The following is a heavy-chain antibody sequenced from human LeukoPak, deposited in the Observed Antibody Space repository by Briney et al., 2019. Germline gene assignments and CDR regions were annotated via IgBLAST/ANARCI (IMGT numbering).Heavy chain of an antibody. J-gene: IGHJ4*02. CDR1: GGSISSYY. D-gene: IGHD1-26*01. CDR2: IYYSGST. CDR3: ARGSSRGSYAIPIV. V-gene: IGHV4-59*01. Sequence: SETLSLTCTVSGGSISSYYWSWIRQPPGKGLEWIGYIYYSGSTNYNPSLKSRVTISVDTSKNQFSLKLSSVTAADTAVYYCARGSSRGSYAIPIVWGQGTLVTVSS.